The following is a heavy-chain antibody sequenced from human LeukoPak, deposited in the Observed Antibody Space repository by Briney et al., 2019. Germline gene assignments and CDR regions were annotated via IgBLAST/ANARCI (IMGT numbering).Heavy chain of an antibody. CDR3: AHTTYFYDSSGYPRSFDI. CDR2: IYWDDDK. Sequence: ESGPTLVKPTQTLTLTCTFSGFSLGTSGVDVGWIRQPPGKALEWLALIYWDDDKRYSPSLKSRLTITRDTSKNQVVLTMTNMDPVDTATYYCAHTTYFYDSSGYPRSFDIWGQGTMVTVSS. D-gene: IGHD3-22*01. V-gene: IGHV2-5*02. CDR1: GFSLGTSGVD. J-gene: IGHJ3*02.